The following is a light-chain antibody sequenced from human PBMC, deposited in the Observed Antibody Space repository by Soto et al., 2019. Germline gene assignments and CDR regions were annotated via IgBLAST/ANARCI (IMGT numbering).Light chain of an antibody. CDR2: DAS. CDR1: QSLSSW. J-gene: IGKJ5*01. CDR3: QQYNGPIT. Sequence: DIQMTQSPSTLSASVGDRVTITCRASQSLSSWLAWYQQKPVKAPKLLIYDASSLESGVPSRFSGSGSGTEFTLTISSLQTDDFASYYCQQYNGPITFGQGPRLEIK. V-gene: IGKV1-5*01.